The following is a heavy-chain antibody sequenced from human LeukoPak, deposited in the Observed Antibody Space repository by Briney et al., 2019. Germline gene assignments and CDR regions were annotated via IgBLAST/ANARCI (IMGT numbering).Heavy chain of an antibody. Sequence: GGSLRLSCEASGFTFSSYGMHWVRQAPGKGLEWVAVIWYDGSDKYYADSVKGRFSITRDNSKNTLYLQMTSLRAEDTAVYYCARDLPPVVNFYFDSWGQGTLVTVSS. CDR2: IWYDGSDK. V-gene: IGHV3-33*01. J-gene: IGHJ4*02. CDR3: ARDLPPVVNFYFDS. CDR1: GFTFSSYG. D-gene: IGHD3-22*01.